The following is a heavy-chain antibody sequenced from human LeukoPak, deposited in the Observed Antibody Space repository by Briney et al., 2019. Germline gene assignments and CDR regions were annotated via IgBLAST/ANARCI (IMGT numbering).Heavy chain of an antibody. CDR2: INPNSGGT. Sequence: GASVTVSCKASGYTFTGYYIKWVRQARGQGLEWMGWINPNSGGTSYAQKFQGRVTMTRDTSITTAYMELSSLRFDDTAVYYCARVFYCSGGICYLNYWGQGTLVTVSS. J-gene: IGHJ4*02. D-gene: IGHD2-8*02. V-gene: IGHV1-2*02. CDR1: GYTFTGYY. CDR3: ARVFYCSGGICYLNY.